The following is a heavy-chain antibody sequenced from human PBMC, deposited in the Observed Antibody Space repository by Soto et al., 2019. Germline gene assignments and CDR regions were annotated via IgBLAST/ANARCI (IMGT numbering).Heavy chain of an antibody. Sequence: KPSETLSLTCTVSGGSISSYYWSWIRQPPGRGLEWIGYIYYSGSTNYNPSLKSRVTISVDTSKNQFSLKLSSVTAADTAVYYCARRRGIVATMLGYYYYYMDVWGKGTTVTVSS. D-gene: IGHD5-12*01. CDR3: ARRRGIVATMLGYYYYYMDV. J-gene: IGHJ6*03. CDR2: IYYSGST. V-gene: IGHV4-59*08. CDR1: GGSISSYY.